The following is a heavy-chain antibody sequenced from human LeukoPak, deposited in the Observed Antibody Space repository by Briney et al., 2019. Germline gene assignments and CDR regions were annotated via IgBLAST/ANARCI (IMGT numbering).Heavy chain of an antibody. Sequence: SETLSLTCTVSGGSISSSSYYWGWIRQPPGKGLEWIGSIYYSGSTYYNPSLKSRVTISVDTSKNQFSLKLSSVTAADTAVYYCARRGSWLVQGYFDYWGQGILVTVSS. CDR2: IYYSGST. V-gene: IGHV4-39*01. CDR1: GGSISSSSYY. CDR3: ARRGSWLVQGYFDY. J-gene: IGHJ4*02. D-gene: IGHD6-19*01.